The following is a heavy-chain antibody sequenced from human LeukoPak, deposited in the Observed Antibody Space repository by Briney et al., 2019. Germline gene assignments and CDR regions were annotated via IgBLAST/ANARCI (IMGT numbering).Heavy chain of an antibody. J-gene: IGHJ4*02. CDR1: QFTFSSHA. V-gene: IGHV3-30-3*01. D-gene: IGHD3-22*01. CDR3: AKDAGRDDTGGYYYDS. Sequence: PVGSLTLSRAASQFTFSSHAMHWVRQAPGKGLEWVAVISYDGSKKYYADSVEGRFTISRDNSKNTLYLQMNSLRAEDTAVYYCAKDAGRDDTGGYYYDSWGQGALVTVSS. CDR2: ISYDGSKK.